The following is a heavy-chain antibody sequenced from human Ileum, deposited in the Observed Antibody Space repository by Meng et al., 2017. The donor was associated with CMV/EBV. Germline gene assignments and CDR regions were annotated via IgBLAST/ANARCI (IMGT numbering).Heavy chain of an antibody. CDR1: GYTFAIYG. CDR2: INGENGNT. J-gene: IGHJ4*02. D-gene: IGHD2-21*02. CDR3: ARAGNVVTTTFDF. Sequence: KPSGYTFAIYGITWVRQAPGQGLEWVGWINGENGNTNYAQKFQGRVIMTTDTSTKTAYMEFWSLRSDDTAIYYRARAGNVVTTTFDFWGQGTLVTVSS. V-gene: IGHV1-18*01.